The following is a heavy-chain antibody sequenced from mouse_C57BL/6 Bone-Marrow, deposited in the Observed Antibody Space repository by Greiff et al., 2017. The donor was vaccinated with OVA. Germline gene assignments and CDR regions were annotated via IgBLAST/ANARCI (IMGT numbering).Heavy chain of an antibody. CDR3: TGNLVLTGWFAY. V-gene: IGHV6-3*01. CDR1: GFTFSNYW. CDR2: IRLKSDNSAT. Sequence: EVHLVESGGGLVQPGGSMKLSCVASGFTFSNYWMNWVRQSPEQGLEWVAQIRLKSDNSATHYEESVKGRFTISRDDYKSSVYLQMNSIRAEDTGSYYCTGNLVLTGWFAYWGQGTLVTVSA. J-gene: IGHJ3*01. D-gene: IGHD1-1*01.